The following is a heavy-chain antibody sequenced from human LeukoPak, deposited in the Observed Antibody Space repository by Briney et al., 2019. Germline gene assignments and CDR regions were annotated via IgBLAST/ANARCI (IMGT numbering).Heavy chain of an antibody. J-gene: IGHJ3*02. D-gene: IGHD3-3*01. CDR2: IYHSGST. CDR3: AREVILEWLSAFDI. Sequence: PSETLSLTCTVSGGSISSGGYYWSWIRQPPGKGLEWIGYIYHSGSTYYNPSLKSRVTISVDRSKNQFSLKLSSVTAADTAVYYCAREVILEWLSAFDIWGQGTMVTVSS. CDR1: GGSISSGGYY. V-gene: IGHV4-30-2*01.